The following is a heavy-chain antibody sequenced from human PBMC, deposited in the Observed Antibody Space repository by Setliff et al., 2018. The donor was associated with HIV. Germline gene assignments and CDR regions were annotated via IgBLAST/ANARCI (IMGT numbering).Heavy chain of an antibody. V-gene: IGHV3-15*01. CDR3: ITDLYGSSLSSGWSWYFQH. D-gene: IGHD6-19*01. Sequence: GGSLRLSCAVSGFTFSNAWMSWVRQAPGKGLEWVGRIKSKNDGGTTDYAAFVKGRFTISRSDSKNTLFLQMDSLTTEDTAVYYCITDLYGSSLSSGWSWYFQHWGPGTLVTVSS. CDR1: GFTFSNAW. J-gene: IGHJ1*01. CDR2: IKSKNDGGTT.